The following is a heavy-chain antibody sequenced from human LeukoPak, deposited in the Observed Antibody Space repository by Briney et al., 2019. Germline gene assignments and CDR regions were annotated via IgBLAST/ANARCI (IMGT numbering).Heavy chain of an antibody. V-gene: IGHV3-23*01. CDR2: ISDIGGST. Sequence: GGSLRLSCAASGFTFRYYAMSWVRQAPGKGLEWVSSISDIGGSTNCADSVKGRLTISRDNSKNTLYLQMNSLRAEDTAVYYCAKDEEGDCSRARCYRWFDPWGQGTLVTVSS. CDR1: GFTFRYYA. J-gene: IGHJ5*02. D-gene: IGHD2-2*01. CDR3: AKDEEGDCSRARCYRWFDP.